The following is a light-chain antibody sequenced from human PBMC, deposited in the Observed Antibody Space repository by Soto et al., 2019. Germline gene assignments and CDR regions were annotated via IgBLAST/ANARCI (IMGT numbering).Light chain of an antibody. V-gene: IGKV3-11*01. J-gene: IGKJ1*01. Sequence: IVLTQSPVTLALSPGESAVLSCRASQSVSTSLAWYQHKPGTATRLFIYDSSMRAPGIPARFTGSGSGTDFPITISSLEHEYIEVYYCQVSGVWPSFGQGTKVEIK. CDR2: DSS. CDR1: QSVSTS. CDR3: QVSGVWPS.